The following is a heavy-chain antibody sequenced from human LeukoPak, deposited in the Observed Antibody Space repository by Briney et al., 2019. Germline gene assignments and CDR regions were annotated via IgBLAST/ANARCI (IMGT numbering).Heavy chain of an antibody. Sequence: GGSLRLSCAASGFTFRNYGMNWVRQAPGKGLEWVSGISPSGGGTYYADSVKGRFTISRDNSKNTLYLQMNSLRAEDTAVYYCAKFGAPDAFDIWGQGTMVTVSS. CDR2: ISPSGGGT. CDR1: GFTFRNYG. V-gene: IGHV3-23*01. D-gene: IGHD4/OR15-4a*01. CDR3: AKFGAPDAFDI. J-gene: IGHJ3*02.